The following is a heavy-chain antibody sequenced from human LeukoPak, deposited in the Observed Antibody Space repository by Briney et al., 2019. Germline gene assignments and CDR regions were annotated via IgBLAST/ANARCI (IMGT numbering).Heavy chain of an antibody. V-gene: IGHV3-7*01. CDR3: ARLSPDKYYYDSSGYANFDY. D-gene: IGHD3-22*01. J-gene: IGHJ4*02. CDR2: IKQDGSEK. Sequence: GGSLRLSCAASGFTFNNYWMNWVRQAPGKGLEWVANIKQDGSEKYYVDSVKGRFTISRDNAKNSLYLQMNSLRAEDTAVYYCARLSPDKYYYDSSGYANFDYWGQGSLVTVSS. CDR1: GFTFNNYW.